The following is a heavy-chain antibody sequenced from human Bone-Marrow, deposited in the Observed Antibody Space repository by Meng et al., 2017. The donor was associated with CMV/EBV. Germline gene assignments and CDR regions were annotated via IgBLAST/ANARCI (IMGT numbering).Heavy chain of an antibody. Sequence: SVKVSCKTSGYTFSGYYMHWVRQAPGQGLEWMGGIIPIFGTANYAQKFQGRATITTDESTSTAYMELSSLRSEDTAVYYCARGETMAAAGTYYYYGMDVWGQGTTVTVSS. D-gene: IGHD6-13*01. CDR1: GYTFSGYY. CDR3: ARGETMAAAGTYYYYGMDV. V-gene: IGHV1-69*05. J-gene: IGHJ6*02. CDR2: IIPIFGTA.